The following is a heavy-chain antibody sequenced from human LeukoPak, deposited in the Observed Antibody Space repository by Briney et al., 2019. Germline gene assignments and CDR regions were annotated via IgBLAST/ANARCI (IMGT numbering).Heavy chain of an antibody. J-gene: IGHJ4*02. Sequence: SQTLSLTCPVSGGSISSGYYCWSWILQPRGKGLEWFGYSFYSGSTYYNSSLKSRVTISVDRSKIQFDLKLSSVTAADTAVYYCARVSYYYSSGYYYVDYWGQGTLVTVSS. D-gene: IGHD3-22*01. CDR2: SFYSGST. CDR3: ARVSYYYSSGYYYVDY. V-gene: IGHV4-30-4*08. CDR1: GGSISSGYYC.